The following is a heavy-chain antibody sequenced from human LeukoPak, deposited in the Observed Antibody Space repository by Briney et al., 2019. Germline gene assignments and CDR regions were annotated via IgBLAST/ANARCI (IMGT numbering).Heavy chain of an antibody. D-gene: IGHD1-26*01. V-gene: IGHV4-39*05. CDR2: IYYSGST. CDR1: GGSISSSSYS. CDR3: AYHTSPSY. J-gene: IGHJ4*02. Sequence: SETPSLTCTVSGGSISSSSYSWGWIRQPPGKGLEWIGRIYYSGSTYYNPSLKSRVTISVDTSKNQFSLKVHSVTAADTAVYYCAYHTSPSYWGQGILVTVSS.